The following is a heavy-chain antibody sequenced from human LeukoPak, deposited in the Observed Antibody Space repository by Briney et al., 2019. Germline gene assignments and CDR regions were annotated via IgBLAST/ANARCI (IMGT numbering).Heavy chain of an antibody. CDR1: GGSIRSYY. D-gene: IGHD3-9*01. CDR3: ARGRPPVLRYFDWLLIFDY. V-gene: IGHV4-4*07. CDR2: IYTSGST. Sequence: PSETLSLTCTVSGGSIRSYYWSWMRQPAGKGLEWIGRIYTSGSTNYNPSLKSRVTMSVDTSKNQFSLKLSSVTAADTAVYYRARGRPPVLRYFDWLLIFDYWGQGTLVTVSS. J-gene: IGHJ4*02.